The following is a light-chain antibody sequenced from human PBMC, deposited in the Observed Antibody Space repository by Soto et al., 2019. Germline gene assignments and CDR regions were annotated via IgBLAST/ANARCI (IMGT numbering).Light chain of an antibody. CDR3: SSYTASTTL. V-gene: IGLV2-14*03. Sequence: QSALTQPASVSGSPGQSIAISCSGSTSDVGGYNYVSWYQQYPGKAPKLILHGVSDRPSGVSDRFSGSKSGNTASLIISGLQAEDEAHYYCSSYTASTTLFGGGTKLTVL. CDR2: GVS. J-gene: IGLJ2*01. CDR1: TSDVGGYNY.